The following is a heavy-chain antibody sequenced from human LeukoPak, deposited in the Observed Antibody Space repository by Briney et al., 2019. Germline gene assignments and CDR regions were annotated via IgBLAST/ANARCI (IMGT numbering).Heavy chain of an antibody. CDR1: GYTFTGYY. J-gene: IGHJ3*02. CDR3: ARTEDYVWGNSRYGVFDI. V-gene: IGHV1-69*02. Sequence: SVKVSCKASGYTFTGYYMHWVRQAPGQGLEWMGRIIPILGIANYAQKFQGRVKITADKSTTTAYVEMSSLRSEDTAVYYCARTEDYVWGNSRYGVFDIWGQGTMVTVSS. D-gene: IGHD3-16*02. CDR2: IIPILGIA.